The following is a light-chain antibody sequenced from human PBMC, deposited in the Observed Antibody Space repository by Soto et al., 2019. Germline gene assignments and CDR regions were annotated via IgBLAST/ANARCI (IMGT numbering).Light chain of an antibody. CDR1: QAISSG. CDR2: KAS. J-gene: IGKJ1*01. V-gene: IGKV1-5*03. CDR3: QHYNSYSEA. Sequence: DIQMTQSPSTLCGSVGDRVTFSCRASQAISSGLAWYQQKPGKAPKLLIYKASTLKSGVPSRFSGSGSGTEFTLTISSLQPEDFATYYCQHYNSYSEAFGEGTKVDIK.